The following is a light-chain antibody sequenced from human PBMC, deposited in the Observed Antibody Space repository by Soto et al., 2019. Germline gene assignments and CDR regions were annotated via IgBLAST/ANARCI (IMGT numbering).Light chain of an antibody. J-gene: IGKJ5*01. V-gene: IGKV2-28*01. CDR3: MQGVQMPPIT. CDR2: LAS. CDR1: QSLQHSNGYNY. Sequence: DIVMTQSPLSLPVTPGEPASISCRSSQSLQHSNGYNYLDWYFQKPGQSPQLLIYLASNRASGVPVRFSGSGSGTVFTLNISRVEAEDVGLYYCMQGVQMPPITFGQGTRLEIK.